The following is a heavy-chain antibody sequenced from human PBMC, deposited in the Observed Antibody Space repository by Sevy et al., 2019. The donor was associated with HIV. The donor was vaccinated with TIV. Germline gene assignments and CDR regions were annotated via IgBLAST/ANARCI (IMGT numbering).Heavy chain of an antibody. V-gene: IGHV3-23*01. CDR1: GFTFTRYT. J-gene: IGHJ4*02. Sequence: GGSLRLSCMTSGFTFTRYTMTWVRQPPGKGLEWVSTLSFGCGEINYADSVKGRFTISRDNSKSSVYLQMNNLRPEDTAVYYCAREGCTKPHDYWGQGTLVTVSS. CDR2: LSFGCGEI. D-gene: IGHD2-8*01. CDR3: AREGCTKPHDY.